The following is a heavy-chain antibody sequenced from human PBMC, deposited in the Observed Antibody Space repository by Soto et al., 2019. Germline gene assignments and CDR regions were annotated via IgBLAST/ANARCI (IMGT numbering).Heavy chain of an antibody. V-gene: IGHV1-24*01. Sequence: ASVKVSCKVSGYTLTELSMHWVRQAPGKGLEWMGGFDPEDGETIYAQKFQGRVTMTEDTSTDTAYMELSSLRSEDTAVYYCATRSGYSSGWPPYFDYWGQGTLVTVSS. J-gene: IGHJ4*02. CDR2: FDPEDGET. D-gene: IGHD6-19*01. CDR1: GYTLTELS. CDR3: ATRSGYSSGWPPYFDY.